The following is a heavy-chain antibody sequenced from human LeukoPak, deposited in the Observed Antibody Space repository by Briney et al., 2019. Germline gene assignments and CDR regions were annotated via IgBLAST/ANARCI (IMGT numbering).Heavy chain of an antibody. V-gene: IGHV3-7*05. J-gene: IGHJ4*02. CDR1: GFTFSNWW. D-gene: IGHD4-17*01. CDR2: IKQDGSEK. CDR3: ARDKSYGDSEDY. Sequence: PGGSLRLSCAASGFTFSNWWMSWVRQAPGKGLEWVANIKQDGSEKYYVDSVKGRFTISRDNAKNSLYLQMNSLRAEDTAVYYCARDKSYGDSEDYWGQGTLVTVSS.